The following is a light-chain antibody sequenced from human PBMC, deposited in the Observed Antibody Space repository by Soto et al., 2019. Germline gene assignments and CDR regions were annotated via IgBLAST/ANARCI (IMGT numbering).Light chain of an antibody. V-gene: IGKV3-20*01. CDR3: QQYGGSPPIT. CDR2: GAS. CDR1: QSVDTNY. J-gene: IGKJ5*01. Sequence: EIVLTQSPGTLSLSPGERATLSCRASQSVDTNYLAWYQQKAGQAPRLLMYGASSRATGIPDRFSGSGSGTDFTLTISRLEPEDFAVYYCQQYGGSPPITFGQGTRLEIK.